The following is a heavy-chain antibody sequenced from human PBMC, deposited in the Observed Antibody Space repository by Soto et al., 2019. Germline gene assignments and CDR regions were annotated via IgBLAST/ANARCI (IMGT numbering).Heavy chain of an antibody. D-gene: IGHD6-6*01. Sequence: SETLSLTCTVSGGSISSSNYYWGWIRQPPGKGLEWIGSIYYSGSTYYNPSLKSRVTISVDTSKNQFSLKLSSVTAADTAVYYCARHESSSPRYYFDYWGQGTLVTVSS. CDR3: ARHESSSPRYYFDY. CDR2: IYYSGST. J-gene: IGHJ4*02. CDR1: GGSISSSNYY. V-gene: IGHV4-39*01.